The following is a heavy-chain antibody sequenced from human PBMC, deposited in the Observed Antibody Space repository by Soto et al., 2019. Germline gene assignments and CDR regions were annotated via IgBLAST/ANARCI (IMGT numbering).Heavy chain of an antibody. J-gene: IGHJ6*03. CDR1: GGYFSTYY. D-gene: IGHD6-6*01. CDR2: INHSGST. V-gene: IGHV4-34*01. Sequence: SETLSLTCAVYGGYFSTYYLSWIRPPPGKGLEWIGEINHSGSTNYNPSLKSRVTISVDTSKNQFSLKLSSVTAADTAVYYCASREYSSSSDYYYYYMDVWGKGTTVTVSS. CDR3: ASREYSSSSDYYYYYMDV.